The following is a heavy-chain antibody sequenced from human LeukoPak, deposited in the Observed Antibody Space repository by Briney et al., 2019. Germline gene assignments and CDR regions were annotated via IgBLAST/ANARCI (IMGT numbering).Heavy chain of an antibody. V-gene: IGHV3-21*01. D-gene: IGHD1-26*01. CDR3: ARTIVGEYYDN. Sequence: GGSLRLSCAASGFTFSSYRMNWVRQAPGKGLEWVSTISSGSNYIYYADSMKGQFTISRDNAKDSLYLQMNSLRAEDTTVYFCARTIVGEYYDNWGQGTLVTVSS. CDR2: ISSGSNYI. J-gene: IGHJ4*02. CDR1: GFTFSSYR.